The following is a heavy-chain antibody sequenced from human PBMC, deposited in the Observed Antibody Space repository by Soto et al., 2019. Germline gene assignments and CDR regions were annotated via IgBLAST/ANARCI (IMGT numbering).Heavy chain of an antibody. Sequence: EVQLVESGGGLVQPGGSLRLSCAASGFTFSNNWMHWFRQAPGKGLVWVSRIKSDGSSTNYVDSVKGRFTSSRDNAKNTLYLQLNSLRVEDTAVYYCARGNYGMDVWGQGTTVTVSS. CDR3: ARGNYGMDV. CDR1: GFTFSNNW. CDR2: IKSDGSST. V-gene: IGHV3-74*01. J-gene: IGHJ6*02.